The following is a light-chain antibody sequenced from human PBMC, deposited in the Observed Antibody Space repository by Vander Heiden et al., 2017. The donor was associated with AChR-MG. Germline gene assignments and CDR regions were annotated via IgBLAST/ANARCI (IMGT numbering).Light chain of an antibody. Sequence: EIVLTQSPGTLSLSPGERATLSCRASQSVSSSYLAWDQQKPGQAPRLLIYGASSRATGIPDRLSGSGSGTDFTLTISRMEPEDFAVYYGQQYGSSPPGTWTFGQGTKVEIK. CDR3: QQYGSSPPGTWT. V-gene: IGKV3-20*01. J-gene: IGKJ1*01. CDR1: QSVSSSY. CDR2: GAS.